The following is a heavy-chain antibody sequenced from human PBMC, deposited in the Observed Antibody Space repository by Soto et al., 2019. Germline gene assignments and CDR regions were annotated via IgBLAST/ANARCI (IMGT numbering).Heavy chain of an antibody. J-gene: IGHJ4*02. CDR1: GGSISSFD. CDR3: TRSHYFDY. V-gene: IGHV4-59*08. CDR2: ISYSGST. Sequence: PSETLSLTCTVSGGSISSFDWNWIRQSPGKGLEWIGYISYSGSTNYNPSLKSRVTMSVDASRNLFSLKLSSVTAVDTAVYFCTRSHYFDYWGQGALVTVSS.